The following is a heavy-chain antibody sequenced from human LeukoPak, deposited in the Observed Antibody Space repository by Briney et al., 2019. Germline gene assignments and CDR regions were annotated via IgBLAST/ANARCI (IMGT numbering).Heavy chain of an antibody. CDR1: GGSISSYY. D-gene: IGHD3-22*01. CDR3: ARTSSGYSYDAFDI. V-gene: IGHV4-59*08. CDR2: IYYSGST. J-gene: IGHJ3*02. Sequence: PSETLSLTCTVSGGSISSYYWSWIRQPPGKGLEWIGYIYYSGSTNYSPSLKSRVTISVDTSKNQFSLKLSSVTAADTAVYYCARTSSGYSYDAFDIWGQGTMVTVSS.